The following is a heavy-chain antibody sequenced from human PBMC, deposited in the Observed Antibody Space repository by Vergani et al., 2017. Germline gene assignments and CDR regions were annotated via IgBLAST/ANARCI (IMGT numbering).Heavy chain of an antibody. CDR1: GFTFSSYA. CDR2: ISGSGGST. Sequence: EVQLVESGGGLVQPGRSLRLSCAASGFTFSSYAMSWVRQAPGKGLEWGSAISGSGGSTYYADSVKGRFTIARDNSKNTLYLQMNSLRAEDTAVYYCAKDSSRRVVHFDYWGQGSLVTVSS. J-gene: IGHJ4*02. D-gene: IGHD6-13*01. V-gene: IGHV3-23*04. CDR3: AKDSSRRVVHFDY.